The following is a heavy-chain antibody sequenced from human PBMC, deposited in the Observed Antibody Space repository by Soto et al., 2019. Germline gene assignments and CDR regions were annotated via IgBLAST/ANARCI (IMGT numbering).Heavy chain of an antibody. Sequence: PGGSLRLSCAASGFTFSSYAMHWVRQAPGKGLEWVAVISYDGSNKYYADSVKGRFTISRDNSKNTLYLQMNSLRAEDTAVYYCASLDSGSLDYWGQGTLVTVLL. D-gene: IGHD1-26*01. CDR2: ISYDGSNK. V-gene: IGHV3-30-3*01. CDR3: ASLDSGSLDY. CDR1: GFTFSSYA. J-gene: IGHJ4*02.